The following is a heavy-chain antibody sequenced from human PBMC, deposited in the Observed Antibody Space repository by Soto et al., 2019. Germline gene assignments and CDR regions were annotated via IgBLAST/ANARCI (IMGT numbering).Heavy chain of an antibody. V-gene: IGHV3-74*01. J-gene: IGHJ4*02. CDR3: GSVFEY. CDR2: IDNDGTYT. CDR1: GFTFTNYW. Sequence: DVQLVESGGGLIQPGGFLRLSCAASGFTFTNYWMHWVRQVPEKGLVWVSRIDNDGTYTSYADSVKGRFTISRDNAKNTLYLQMNNLRAEDTAVYYCGSVFEYWGQGSLVTVSS.